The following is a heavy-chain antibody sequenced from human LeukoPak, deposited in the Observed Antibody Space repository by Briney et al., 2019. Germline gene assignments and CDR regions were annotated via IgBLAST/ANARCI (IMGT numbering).Heavy chain of an antibody. CDR3: AREPYYYGSGSYSGFDY. CDR2: IYYSGST. Sequence: SETLSLTCTVSGGSISSYYWSWIRRPPGKGLEWIGYIYYSGSTNYNPSLKSRVTISVDTSKNQFSLKLSSVTAADTAVYYCAREPYYYGSGSYSGFDYWGQGTLVTVSS. V-gene: IGHV4-59*01. J-gene: IGHJ4*02. CDR1: GGSISSYY. D-gene: IGHD3-10*01.